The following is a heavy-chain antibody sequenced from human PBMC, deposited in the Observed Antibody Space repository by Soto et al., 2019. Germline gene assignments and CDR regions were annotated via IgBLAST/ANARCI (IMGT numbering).Heavy chain of an antibody. CDR2: IIPIFGTA. D-gene: IGHD3-3*01. J-gene: IGHJ6*02. CDR3: ASLLSVGYDFWSGYYPPYYYYGMDV. Sequence: SVKVSCKASGGTFSSYAISWVRQAPGQGLEWMGGIIPIFGTANYAQKFQGRVTITADKSTSTAYMELSSLRSEDTAVYYCASLLSVGYDFWSGYYPPYYYYGMDVWGQGTTVTVSS. V-gene: IGHV1-69*06. CDR1: GGTFSSYA.